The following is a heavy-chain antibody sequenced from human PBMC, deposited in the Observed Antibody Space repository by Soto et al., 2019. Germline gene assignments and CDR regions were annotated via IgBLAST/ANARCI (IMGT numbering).Heavy chain of an antibody. CDR3: ARVEYSSSAPYFDY. Sequence: SETLSLTCTVSGGSISNYYWSWIRQPPGMGLEWIGYIYYSGSTNYNPSLKSRVTISVDTSKNQFSLKLSSVTAADTAVYYCARVEYSSSAPYFDYWGQGTLVTVSS. J-gene: IGHJ4*02. D-gene: IGHD6-6*01. CDR2: IYYSGST. CDR1: GGSISNYY. V-gene: IGHV4-59*01.